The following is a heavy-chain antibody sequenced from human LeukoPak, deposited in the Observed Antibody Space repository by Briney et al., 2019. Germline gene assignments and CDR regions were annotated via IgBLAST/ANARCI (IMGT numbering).Heavy chain of an antibody. V-gene: IGHV4-59*08. CDR1: GGSISSYY. CDR2: IYYSGST. Sequence: SETLSLTCTISGGSISSYYWSWIRQPPGKGLEWIGYIYYSGSTNYNPSLKSRVTISVDTSKNQFSLKLSSVTAADTAVYYCAVRPPSGYYRFDAFDIWGQGTMVTVSA. CDR3: AVRPPSGYYRFDAFDI. J-gene: IGHJ3*02. D-gene: IGHD3-22*01.